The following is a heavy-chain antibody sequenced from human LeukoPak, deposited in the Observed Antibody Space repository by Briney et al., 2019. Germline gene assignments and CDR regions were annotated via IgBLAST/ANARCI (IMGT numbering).Heavy chain of an antibody. J-gene: IGHJ4*02. Sequence: TSETLSLTCTVSGGSISSGSYYWSWIRQPAGKGLEWIGRIYTSGSTNYNPSLKSRVTISVDTSKNQCSLKLSSVTAADTAVYYCARDSSGWYGLPDYWGQGTLVTVSS. D-gene: IGHD6-19*01. CDR3: ARDSSGWYGLPDY. CDR2: IYTSGST. V-gene: IGHV4-61*02. CDR1: GGSISSGSYY.